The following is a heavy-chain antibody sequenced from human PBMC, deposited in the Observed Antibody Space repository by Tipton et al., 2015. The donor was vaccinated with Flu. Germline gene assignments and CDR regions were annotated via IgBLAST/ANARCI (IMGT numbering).Heavy chain of an antibody. V-gene: IGHV3-53*01. CDR2: IYSGGST. CDR1: GFTVSSNY. D-gene: IGHD2-2*01. J-gene: IGHJ4*02. CDR3: ARGRGYCVTTTCLLPFDF. Sequence: SLRLSCVVSGFTVSSNYMTWVRQAPGKGLEWVSVIYSGGSTNYADSVKGRFTISRDNSKNTLYLQMNSLRAEDTAVYYCARGRGYCVTTTCLLPFDFWGQGTLVTVSS.